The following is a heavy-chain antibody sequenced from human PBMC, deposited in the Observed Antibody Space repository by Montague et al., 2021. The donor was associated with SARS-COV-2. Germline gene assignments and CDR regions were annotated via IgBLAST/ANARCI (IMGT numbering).Heavy chain of an antibody. V-gene: IGHV4-30-4*01. CDR3: ARIGGWSGAF. D-gene: IGHD3/OR15-3a*01. Sequence: TLSLTCTVSGGSISSGDCYWNWIRQPPGKGLEWIAYTYNNDRTNYNPSLESRVSVSVDTSKNQFSLRLSSVTAADTAVYYCARIGGWSGAFWGQGTLVTVSS. CDR1: GGSISSGDCY. CDR2: TYNNDRT. J-gene: IGHJ4*02.